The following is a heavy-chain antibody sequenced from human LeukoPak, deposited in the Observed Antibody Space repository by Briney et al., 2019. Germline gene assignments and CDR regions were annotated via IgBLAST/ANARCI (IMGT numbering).Heavy chain of an antibody. CDR2: ISGSSSTI. CDR3: ARDPGNFDY. D-gene: IGHD6-13*01. Sequence: PGGSLRLSCAASGFTFSSYSMNWVRQAPGKGLEWVSYISGSSSTIHYADSVKGRFTISRDNAKNSPHLQMNSLRDEDTAVYYCARDPGNFDYWGQGTLVTVSS. J-gene: IGHJ4*02. V-gene: IGHV3-48*02. CDR1: GFTFSSYS.